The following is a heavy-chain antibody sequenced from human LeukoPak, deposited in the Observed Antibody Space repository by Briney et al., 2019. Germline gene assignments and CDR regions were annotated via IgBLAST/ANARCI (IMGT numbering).Heavy chain of an antibody. D-gene: IGHD3-3*01. Sequence: GGSLRLSCAASGFTFSSYGMHWVRQAPGKGLEWVAVISYDGSNKYYADSVKGRFTISRDNSKNTLYLQMNSLRAEDTAVYYCARGYDFWSGLDYYYYYGMDVWGQGTTVTVSS. CDR3: ARGYDFWSGLDYYYYYGMDV. J-gene: IGHJ6*02. V-gene: IGHV3-30*03. CDR2: ISYDGSNK. CDR1: GFTFSSYG.